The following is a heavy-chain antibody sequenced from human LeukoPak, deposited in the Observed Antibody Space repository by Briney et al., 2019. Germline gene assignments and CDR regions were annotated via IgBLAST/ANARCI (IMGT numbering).Heavy chain of an antibody. D-gene: IGHD5-12*01. CDR3: ARDSIVATTPLDY. J-gene: IGHJ4*02. Sequence: PGGSLRLSCAASGFTFSSYEMNWVRQAPGKGLEWVSYISSSGSTIYYADSVKGRFTISRDNVKNSLYLQMNSLRAEDTAVYYCARDSIVATTPLDYWGQGTLVTVSS. CDR2: ISSSGSTI. V-gene: IGHV3-48*03. CDR1: GFTFSSYE.